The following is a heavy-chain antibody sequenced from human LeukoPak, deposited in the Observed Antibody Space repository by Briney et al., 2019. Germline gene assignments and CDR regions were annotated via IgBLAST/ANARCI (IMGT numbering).Heavy chain of an antibody. CDR3: ARDYYDSSGQFDY. J-gene: IGHJ4*02. D-gene: IGHD3-22*01. CDR1: GGTFSSYT. V-gene: IGHV1-69*04. CDR2: IIPILGIA. Sequence: SVKVSCKASGGTFSSYTISWVRQAPGQGLGWMGRIIPILGIANYAQKFQGRVTITADKSTSTAYMELSSLRSEDTAVYYCARDYYDSSGQFDYWGQGTLVTVSS.